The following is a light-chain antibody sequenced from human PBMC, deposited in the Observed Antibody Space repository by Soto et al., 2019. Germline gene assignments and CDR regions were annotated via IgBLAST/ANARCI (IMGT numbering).Light chain of an antibody. CDR3: SSFTSAYTFV. Sequence: QSVLTQPASVSGSPGQTITISCAGTKFDIGRYDYVSWYQQHPGKAPKLLISKVSNRPSGVSDRFSGSKSGNTASLTISGLQAEDEADYYCSSFTSAYTFVFGSGTKVTVL. CDR2: KVS. J-gene: IGLJ1*01. CDR1: KFDIGRYDY. V-gene: IGLV2-14*01.